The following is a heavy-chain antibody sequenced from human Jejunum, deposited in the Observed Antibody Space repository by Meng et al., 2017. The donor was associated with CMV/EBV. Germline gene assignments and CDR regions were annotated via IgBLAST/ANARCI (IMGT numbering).Heavy chain of an antibody. CDR1: GYSLSTSGVD. Sequence: FAGYSLSTSGVDVGWIRQPPAEALEWLALIYWDDTERNNPSLRSRLTITKDTTKNQVVLTKTNMDPADTATYYCAPRMGDGYNQGIMSWGQGTLVTVSS. J-gene: IGHJ5*02. D-gene: IGHD5-24*01. CDR3: APRMGDGYNQGIMS. CDR2: IYWDDTE. V-gene: IGHV2-5*02.